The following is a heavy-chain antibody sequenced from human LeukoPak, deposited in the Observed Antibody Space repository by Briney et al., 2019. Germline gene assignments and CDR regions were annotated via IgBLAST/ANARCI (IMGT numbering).Heavy chain of an antibody. J-gene: IGHJ5*02. CDR1: GFTFSSYA. D-gene: IGHD6-6*01. CDR3: AKDYSSSLTNWFDP. V-gene: IGHV3-23*01. CDR2: ISGGGGST. Sequence: PGRSLRLSCAASGFTFSSYAMSWVRQAPGKGLEWVSGISGGGGSTYYADSVKGRFTISRDNSKNTLYLQMNSLRAEDTAVYYCAKDYSSSLTNWFDPWGQGTLVTVSS.